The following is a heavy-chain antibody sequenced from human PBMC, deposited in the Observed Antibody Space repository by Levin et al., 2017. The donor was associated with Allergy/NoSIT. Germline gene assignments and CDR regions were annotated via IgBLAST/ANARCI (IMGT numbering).Heavy chain of an antibody. Sequence: GGSLRLSCAASGFTFSDYYMSWIRQAPGKGLEWVSYISSGGSTIYYADSVKGRFTISRDNAKNSLYLQMNSLRAEDTAVYYCARERYSGSYPGFDSWGQGTLVTVSS. V-gene: IGHV3-11*01. D-gene: IGHD1-26*01. J-gene: IGHJ4*02. CDR3: ARERYSGSYPGFDS. CDR1: GFTFSDYY. CDR2: ISSGGSTI.